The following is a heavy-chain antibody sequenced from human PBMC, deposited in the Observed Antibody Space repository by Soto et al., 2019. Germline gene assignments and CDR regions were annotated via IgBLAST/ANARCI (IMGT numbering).Heavy chain of an antibody. J-gene: IGHJ5*02. Sequence: QVQLVQSGAEVKKPGASVKVSCKASGYTFASYGISWVRQAPGQGLEWMGWISAYNGNTNYAQKLQGRVTMTTDTSTSTAYMELSSLRSDDTAVYYCARCDASRAYDSTLYNWFDLWGQGTLVTVSS. V-gene: IGHV1-18*01. D-gene: IGHD3-22*01. CDR3: ARCDASRAYDSTLYNWFDL. CDR1: GYTFASYG. CDR2: ISAYNGNT.